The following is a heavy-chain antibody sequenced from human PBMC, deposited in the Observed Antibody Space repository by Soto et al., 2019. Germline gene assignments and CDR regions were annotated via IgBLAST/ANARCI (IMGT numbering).Heavy chain of an antibody. J-gene: IGHJ6*03. Sequence: GGSLRLSCAASGFTFSSYGMHWVRQAPGKGLEWVAVISYDGSNKYYADSVKGRFTISRDNSKNTLYLQMNSLRAEDTAVYYCAKDPRAAAGLFYYYYYYMDVWGKGTTVTVSS. CDR2: ISYDGSNK. CDR1: GFTFSSYG. CDR3: AKDPRAAAGLFYYYYYYMDV. V-gene: IGHV3-30*18. D-gene: IGHD6-13*01.